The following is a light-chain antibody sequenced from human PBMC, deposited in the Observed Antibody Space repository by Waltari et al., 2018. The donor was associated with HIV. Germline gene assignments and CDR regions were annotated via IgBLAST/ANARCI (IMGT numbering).Light chain of an antibody. CDR2: NTD. CDR3: AAWDDSLNTYV. Sequence: QSVLTQPPSSSGTPGQRVTISCSGSSSNVGRTTVNWYQQLPGAAPQLLLLNTDERPPVVPARFSCSKSGTSASLAISGLQSDDEADYYCAAWDDSLNTYVFGSGTTVTVL. J-gene: IGLJ1*01. CDR1: SSNVGRTT. V-gene: IGLV1-44*01.